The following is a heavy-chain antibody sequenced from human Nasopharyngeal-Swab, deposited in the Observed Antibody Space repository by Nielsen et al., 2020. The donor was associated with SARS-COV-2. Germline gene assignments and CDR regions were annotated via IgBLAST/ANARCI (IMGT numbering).Heavy chain of an antibody. Sequence: SCAASGFTFSSYGMHWVRQAPGKGLEWVAVIWYDGSNKYYADSVKGRFTISRDNSKNTLYLQMNSLRAEDTAVYYCARDHDWFDFWGQGILVTVSS. CDR1: GFTFSSYG. D-gene: IGHD3-9*01. V-gene: IGHV3-33*01. CDR2: IWYDGSNK. CDR3: ARDHDWFDF. J-gene: IGHJ4*02.